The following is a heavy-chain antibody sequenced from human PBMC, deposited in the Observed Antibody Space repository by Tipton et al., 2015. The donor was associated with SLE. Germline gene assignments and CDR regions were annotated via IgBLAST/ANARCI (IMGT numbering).Heavy chain of an antibody. D-gene: IGHD1-26*01. CDR2: LSGGGDTT. V-gene: IGHV3-23*01. J-gene: IGHJ4*02. Sequence: GSLRLSCADSGFTFSSHVMSWVRQAPGKGLEWVSTLSGGGDTTYYADSVKDRFTVSRDNSKKTLYLQMKGLRGDDTAIYYCAKISEDISIGGAFDYWGQGTLVTVSS. CDR3: AKISEDISIGGAFDY. CDR1: GFTFSSHV.